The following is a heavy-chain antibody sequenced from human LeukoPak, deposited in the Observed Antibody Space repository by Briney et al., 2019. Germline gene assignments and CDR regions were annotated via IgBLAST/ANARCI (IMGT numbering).Heavy chain of an antibody. V-gene: IGHV3-21*01. J-gene: IGHJ4*02. D-gene: IGHD3-3*01. CDR2: ISGSSSFI. CDR3: ARARRDFWGDPFDY. CDR1: GFTFSSYA. Sequence: PGGSLRLSCAASGFTFSSYAMSWVRQAPGKGLEWVSSISGSSSFIYYADSVKGRFTISRDNAKNSLFLQMNSLRAEDTAVYYCARARRDFWGDPFDYWGLGTLVTVSS.